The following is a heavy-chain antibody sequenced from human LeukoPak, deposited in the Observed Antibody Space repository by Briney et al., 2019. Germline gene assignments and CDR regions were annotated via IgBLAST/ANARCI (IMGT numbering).Heavy chain of an antibody. Sequence: GGSLRLSCAASGFTFSSYAMSWVRQAPGKGLEWVSAISGSGGSTYYADSVKGRFTISRDNSKNTLYLQMNSLRAEDTAVYYCAKSIAADYDSSYTSAVGDYWGQGTLVTVSS. CDR1: GFTFSSYA. J-gene: IGHJ4*02. V-gene: IGHV3-23*01. CDR3: AKSIAADYDSSYTSAVGDY. CDR2: ISGSGGST. D-gene: IGHD3-22*01.